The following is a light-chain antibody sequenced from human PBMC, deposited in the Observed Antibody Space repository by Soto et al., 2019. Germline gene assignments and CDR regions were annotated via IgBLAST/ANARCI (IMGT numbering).Light chain of an antibody. CDR1: SSDIGGLYNY. J-gene: IGLJ2*01. V-gene: IGLV2-14*03. Sequence: QSVLTQPASVSGSPGQSITISCTGTSSDIGGLYNYVSWYQQHPGKAPKLLIYDVNDRPSGVSDRFSGSKSGNTASLTISGLQAEDEADYFCSAYSGGATHVVFGGGTKVTVL. CDR2: DVN. CDR3: SAYSGGATHVV.